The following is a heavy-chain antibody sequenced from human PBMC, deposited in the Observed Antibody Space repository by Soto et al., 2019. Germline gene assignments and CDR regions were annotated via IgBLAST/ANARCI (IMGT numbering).Heavy chain of an antibody. V-gene: IGHV3-23*01. D-gene: IGHD3-10*01. J-gene: IGHJ3*02. Sequence: GGSLRLSCAASGFTFSSYAMSWVRQAPGKGLEWVSVISGSGGSTYYADSVKGRFTISRDNSKNSLYLQMNSLRAEDTAVYYCAKAYYYGSGSYRPSPFDIWGQGTMVTVSS. CDR3: AKAYYYGSGSYRPSPFDI. CDR1: GFTFSSYA. CDR2: ISGSGGST.